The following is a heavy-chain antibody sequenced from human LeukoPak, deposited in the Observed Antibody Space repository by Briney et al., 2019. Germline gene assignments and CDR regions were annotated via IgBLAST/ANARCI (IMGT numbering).Heavy chain of an antibody. CDR3: AKAGYSNNWSRGYYFEF. V-gene: IGHV3-23*01. CDR2: ISGSGGSA. Sequence: PGGSLRLSCAASGFTFTTYAMTWVRQAPGKGLQWVSAISGSGGSANYADSVKGRFSISRDNSKNKLYLKMNNLRAEEPAVYYWAKAGYSNNWSRGYYFEFWGQGTLVIVSS. J-gene: IGHJ4*02. CDR1: GFTFTTYA. D-gene: IGHD6-13*01.